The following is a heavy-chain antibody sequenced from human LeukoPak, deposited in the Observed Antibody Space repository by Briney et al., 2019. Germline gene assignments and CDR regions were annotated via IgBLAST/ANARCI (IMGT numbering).Heavy chain of an antibody. Sequence: ASVKVSCKASGYTFTSYGISWVRQAPGQGLEWMGWISAYTGNTNYAQKLQGRVTMTTDTSTSTAYMELRSLRSDDTAVYYCARGLVGYCSGGSCYLRMYNWFDPWGQGTLVTVSS. D-gene: IGHD2-15*01. CDR2: ISAYTGNT. CDR3: ARGLVGYCSGGSCYLRMYNWFDP. J-gene: IGHJ5*02. CDR1: GYTFTSYG. V-gene: IGHV1-18*01.